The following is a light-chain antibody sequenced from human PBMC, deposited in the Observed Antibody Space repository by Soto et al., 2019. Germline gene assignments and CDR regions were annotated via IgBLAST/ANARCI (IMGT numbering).Light chain of an antibody. CDR3: SSYTTTPRL. Sequence: QSALTQPASVSGSPGQSITISCTGTSSDIGSNNYVFWFQQRPGKAPTLIIYEVSNRPSGVSTHFSGSKSGNTASLTISGLLPDGEAEYYCSSYTTTPRLFGGGTKLTVL. CDR2: EVS. CDR1: SSDIGSNNY. J-gene: IGLJ3*02. V-gene: IGLV2-14*01.